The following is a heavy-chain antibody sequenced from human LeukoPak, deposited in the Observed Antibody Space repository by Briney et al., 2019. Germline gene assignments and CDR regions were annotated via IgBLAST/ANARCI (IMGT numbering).Heavy chain of an antibody. Sequence: PSETLSLTCTVSGGSISSSSYYWGWIRQPPGKGLEWIGSIYYSGSTYYNPSLKSRVTISVDTSKNQFSLKLSSVTAADTAVYYCARHRVTTFPVPFDYWGQGTLVTVSS. V-gene: IGHV4-39*01. CDR3: ARHRVTTFPVPFDY. J-gene: IGHJ4*02. CDR2: IYYSGST. D-gene: IGHD4-11*01. CDR1: GGSISSSSYY.